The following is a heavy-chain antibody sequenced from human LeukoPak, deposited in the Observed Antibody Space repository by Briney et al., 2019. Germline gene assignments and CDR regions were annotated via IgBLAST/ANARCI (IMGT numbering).Heavy chain of an antibody. J-gene: IGHJ4*02. CDR1: GFTFSSYW. V-gene: IGHV3-74*01. D-gene: IGHD6-6*01. CDR2: INSDGSST. Sequence: PGGSLRLSCAAPGFTFSSYWMHWVRQAPGKGLVWVSRINSDGSSTSYADSVKGRFTISRDNAKNTLYLQMNSLRAEDTAVYYCARVRIAARYYFDYWGQGTLVTVSS. CDR3: ARVRIAARYYFDY.